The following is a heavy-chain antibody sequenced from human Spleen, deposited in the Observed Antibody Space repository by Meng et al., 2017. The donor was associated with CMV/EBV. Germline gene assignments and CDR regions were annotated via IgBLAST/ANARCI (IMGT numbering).Heavy chain of an antibody. V-gene: IGHV3-74*01. D-gene: IGHD5-24*01. CDR1: GFTFNSYW. J-gene: IGHJ6*02. CDR2: IDSDGSTT. Sequence: GGSLRLSCAASGFTFNSYWMHWVRQAPGKGLVWVSHIDSDGSTTTYADSVKGRFAISRDNAKNSLYLQMNSLRAEDTAVYYCARTYSTYNFAMDVWGRGTTVTVSS. CDR3: ARTYSTYNFAMDV.